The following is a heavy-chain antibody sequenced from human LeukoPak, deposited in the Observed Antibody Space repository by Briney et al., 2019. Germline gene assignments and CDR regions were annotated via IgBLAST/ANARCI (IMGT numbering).Heavy chain of an antibody. D-gene: IGHD3-22*01. CDR1: GYTFTIYY. CDR3: ARDLGPYYDSSGYFFPHY. J-gene: IGHJ4*02. CDR2: INPSGGST. Sequence: ASVKVSCKASGYTFTIYYMHWVRQAPGQGLEWMGIINPSGGSTSYAQKFQGRVPMTRDTSTSTVYMELSSLRSEDTAMYYCARDLGPYYDSSGYFFPHYWGQGTLVTVSS. V-gene: IGHV1-46*01.